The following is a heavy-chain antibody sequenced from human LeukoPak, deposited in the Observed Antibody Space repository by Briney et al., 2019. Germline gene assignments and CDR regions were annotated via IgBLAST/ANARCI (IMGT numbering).Heavy chain of an antibody. CDR3: AKSRERLLWFGELLSDFDY. CDR1: GFTFSSYA. D-gene: IGHD3-10*01. CDR2: ISGSGGST. J-gene: IGHJ4*02. Sequence: GGSLRLSCAASGFTFSSYAMSWVRQAPGKGLEWVSAISGSGGSTYYADSVKGRFTISRDNSKNTLYLQMNSLRAEDTAVYYCAKSRERLLWFGELLSDFDYWAREPWSPSPQ. V-gene: IGHV3-23*01.